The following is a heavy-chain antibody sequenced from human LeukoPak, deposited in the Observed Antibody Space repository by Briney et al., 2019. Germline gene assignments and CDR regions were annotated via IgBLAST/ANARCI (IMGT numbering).Heavy chain of an antibody. V-gene: IGHV3-23*01. CDR1: GFSFRNYA. D-gene: IGHD1-26*01. CDR3: ANADYSGTYHLHH. Sequence: PGGSLRLSCAASGFSFRNYAMGWVRQAPGKGPEWVSSISNGGGNTYYADSVKGRFTISRDNSKNTLSLQMNSLRAEDTAVYHCANADYSGTYHLHHWGQGTLVTVST. CDR2: ISNGGGNT. J-gene: IGHJ5*02.